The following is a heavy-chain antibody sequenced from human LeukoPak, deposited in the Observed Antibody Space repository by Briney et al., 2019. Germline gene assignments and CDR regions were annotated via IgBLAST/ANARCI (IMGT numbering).Heavy chain of an antibody. V-gene: IGHV3-30*18. D-gene: IGHD2-15*01. CDR1: GFAFSSYG. CDR2: ISYDGSNK. Sequence: PGGSLRLSCAASGFAFSSYGMHWVRQAPGKGLEWVAVISYDGSNKYYADSVKGRFTISRDNSRNTVYLQMNSLRAEDTAVYYCAKGRRYCSGGSCYYFDYRGQGTLVTVSS. CDR3: AKGRRYCSGGSCYYFDY. J-gene: IGHJ4*02.